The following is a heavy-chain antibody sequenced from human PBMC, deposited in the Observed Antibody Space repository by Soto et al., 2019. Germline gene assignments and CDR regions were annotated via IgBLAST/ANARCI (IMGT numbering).Heavy chain of an antibody. CDR2: IVPTLGTV. CDR3: ARPRTYDYESDGYYGPQFDD. CDR1: GGIFSRHP. D-gene: IGHD3-22*01. V-gene: IGHV1-69*01. J-gene: IGHJ4*02. Sequence: QVQLVQSGAEVKKPGSSVKVSCKTSGGIFSRHPIDWVRQAPGRGLQWMGGIVPTLGTVIYPQNFQCRVTISADELTNTSYLELSGLTLEDTAVYYCARPRTYDYESDGYYGPQFDDWCQGTLVTVSS.